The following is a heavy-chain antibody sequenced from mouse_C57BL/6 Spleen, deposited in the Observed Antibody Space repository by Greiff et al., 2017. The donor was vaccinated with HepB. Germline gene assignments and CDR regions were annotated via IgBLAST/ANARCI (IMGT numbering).Heavy chain of an antibody. CDR2: IYPGDGDT. CDR1: GYAFSSSW. CDR3: ARGRNGAMDY. J-gene: IGHJ4*01. V-gene: IGHV1-82*01. Sequence: SGPELVKPGASVKISCKASGYAFSSSWMNWVKQRPGKGLEWIGRIYPGDGDTNYNGKFKGKATLTADKSSSTAYMQLSSLTSEDSAVYFCARGRNGAMDYWGQGTSVTVSS.